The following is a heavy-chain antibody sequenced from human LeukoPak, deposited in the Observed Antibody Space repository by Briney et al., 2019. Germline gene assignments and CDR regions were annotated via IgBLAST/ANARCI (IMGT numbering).Heavy chain of an antibody. Sequence: GGSLRLSCAVSGXTFSDFCMSWVRQAPGKGLEWVSAISASGGSTYYADSVKGRFTISRDNSKNALYLQMNSLRAEDTAVYYCRYFLPHFDYWGQGTLVTVSS. D-gene: IGHD2/OR15-2a*01. J-gene: IGHJ4*02. CDR2: ISASGGST. CDR3: RYFLPHFDY. V-gene: IGHV3-23*01. CDR1: GXTFSDFC.